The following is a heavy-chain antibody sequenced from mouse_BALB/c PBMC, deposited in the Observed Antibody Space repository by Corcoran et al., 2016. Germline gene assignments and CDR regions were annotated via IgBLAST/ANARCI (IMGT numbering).Heavy chain of an antibody. J-gene: IGHJ4*01. CDR1: GYSFTGYY. V-gene: IGHV1S34*01. CDR2: ISCYNGAT. CDR3: AYGYDLFYAMDY. Sequence: LVKTGASVKISCKASGYSFTGYYMHWVKQSHGKSLEWIGYISCYNGATSYNQKFKGKATFTVDTSSSTAYMQFNSLTSEDSAVYYGAYGYDLFYAMDYWGQGTSVTVSS. D-gene: IGHD2-2*01.